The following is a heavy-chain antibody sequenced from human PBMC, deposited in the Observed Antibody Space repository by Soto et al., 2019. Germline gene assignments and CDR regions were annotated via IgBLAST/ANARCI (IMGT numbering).Heavy chain of an antibody. D-gene: IGHD2-8*01. Sequence: EVHLVESGGGLVQPGGSLRLSCAASGFNFSKYPMHWVRQAPGKGLAYVSAISSDGGTTFYADSVRGRFTMSRDNLKNTLYLQMRTLRVEDVAVYYCARGLITYGLDVWGQGTTVTIS. J-gene: IGHJ6*02. CDR2: ISSDGGTT. CDR3: ARGLITYGLDV. CDR1: GFNFSKYP. V-gene: IGHV3-64*07.